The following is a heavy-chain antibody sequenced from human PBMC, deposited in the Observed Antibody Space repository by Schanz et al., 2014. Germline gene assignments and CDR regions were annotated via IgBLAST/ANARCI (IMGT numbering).Heavy chain of an antibody. Sequence: EVQLVQSGGGLVQPGGSLRLSCAASGFTFSDYFMAWIRQPPGRGLEWVSYITGSSRTIYYANSMKGRFTVSRDNAENALYLQTNSLRAEDSGLYFSATGGTGSYYRLDYWGQGTLVTVSS. CDR3: ATGGTGSYYRLDY. J-gene: IGHJ4*02. V-gene: IGHV3-48*01. CDR2: ITGSSRTI. D-gene: IGHD1-26*01. CDR1: GFTFSDYF.